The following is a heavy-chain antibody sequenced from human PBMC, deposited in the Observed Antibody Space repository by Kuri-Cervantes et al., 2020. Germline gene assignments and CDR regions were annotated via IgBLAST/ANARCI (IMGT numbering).Heavy chain of an antibody. CDR3: ARDLSSGLPSNAFDI. CDR2: ISWGGGST. J-gene: IGHJ3*02. V-gene: IGHV3-43*01. D-gene: IGHD6-19*01. Sequence: GESLKISCAASGFTFDDYTMHWVRQVPGKGLEWVSLISWGGGSTYYADSVKGRFTISRDNAKNTLYLQMNSLGAEDTAVYYCARDLSSGLPSNAFDIWGQGTMVTVSS. CDR1: GFTFDDYT.